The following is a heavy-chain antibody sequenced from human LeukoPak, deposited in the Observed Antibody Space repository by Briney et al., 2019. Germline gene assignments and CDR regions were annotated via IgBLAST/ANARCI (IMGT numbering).Heavy chain of an antibody. CDR2: IYYSGST. CDR1: GGSISSYY. J-gene: IGHJ4*02. V-gene: IGHV4-59*05. D-gene: IGHD2/OR15-2a*01. CDR3: AEVDRIIGRGFDY. Sequence: SETLSLTCTVAGGSISSYYWSWIRQPRGKGLEWIGSIYYSGSTYYNPSLKSRVTISVDTSKNQFSLKLSSVTAVDPAVYYCAEVDRIIGRGFDYWGQGTLVTVSS.